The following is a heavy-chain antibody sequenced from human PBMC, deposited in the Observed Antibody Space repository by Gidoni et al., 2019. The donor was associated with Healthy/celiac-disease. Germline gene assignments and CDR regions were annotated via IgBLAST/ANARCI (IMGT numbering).Heavy chain of an antibody. CDR2: ISGSGGST. J-gene: IGHJ6*02. CDR1: GFTFSSYA. Sequence: VQLLESGGGLVQPGGSLRLSCAASGFTFSSYAMSWVRQAPGKGLEWVSAISGSGGSTYYADSVKGRFTISRDNSKNTLYLQMNSLRAEDTAVYYCAKDERIVVVPAAIDYYYYGMDVWGQGTTVTVSS. D-gene: IGHD2-2*02. V-gene: IGHV3-23*01. CDR3: AKDERIVVVPAAIDYYYYGMDV.